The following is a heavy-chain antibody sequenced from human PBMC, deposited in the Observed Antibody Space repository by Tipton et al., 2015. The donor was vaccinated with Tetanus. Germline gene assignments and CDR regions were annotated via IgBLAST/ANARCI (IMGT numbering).Heavy chain of an antibody. V-gene: IGHV3-72*01. CDR3: ASHREGDWFDP. CDR1: GFTFSDHY. J-gene: IGHJ5*02. CDR2: TRNKANSYTT. Sequence: SLRLSCAASGFTFSDHYMDWVRQAPGKGLEWVGRTRNKANSYTTEYAASVKGRFTISRDDSKNSLCLQMNSLKTEDTAVYYCASHREGDWFDPWGQGTLVTVSS.